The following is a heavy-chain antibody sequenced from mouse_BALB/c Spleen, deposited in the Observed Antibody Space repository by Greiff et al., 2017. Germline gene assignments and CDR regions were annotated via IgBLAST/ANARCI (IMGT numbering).Heavy chain of an antibody. CDR1: GFSLTGYG. Sequence: VQLQQSGPGLVAPSQSLSITCTVSGFSLTGYGVNWVRQPPGKGLEWLGMIWGDGSTDYNSALKSRLSISKDNSKSQVFLKMNSLQTDDTARYYCARDPDEDYAMDYWGQGTSVTVSS. J-gene: IGHJ4*01. V-gene: IGHV2-6-7*01. CDR2: IWGDGST. CDR3: ARDPDEDYAMDY.